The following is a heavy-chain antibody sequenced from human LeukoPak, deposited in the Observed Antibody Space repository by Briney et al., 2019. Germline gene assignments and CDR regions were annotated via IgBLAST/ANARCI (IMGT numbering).Heavy chain of an antibody. CDR2: WNPSGGTT. J-gene: IGHJ4*02. V-gene: IGHV1-46*01. D-gene: IGHD3-22*01. CDR1: DYTFTSYY. Sequence: GASVKLSCKPSDYTFTSYYINWCRQSPGQRPGCRGIWNPSGGTTSYAQKFRGRVIMTGDTSTTPVYMEMSNLSSEDTAMYYCAKSRTTSSASSDYWGQGTLVTVSS. CDR3: AKSRTTSSASSDY.